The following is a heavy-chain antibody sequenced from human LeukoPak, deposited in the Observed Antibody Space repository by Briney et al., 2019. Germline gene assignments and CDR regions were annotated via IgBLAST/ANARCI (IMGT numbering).Heavy chain of an antibody. V-gene: IGHV3-23*01. J-gene: IGHJ6*03. CDR2: ISGSGGST. D-gene: IGHD3-10*02. CDR1: EFTFSGYA. CDR3: AKDRQGVVFGEQLDYYMDV. Sequence: GGSLRLSCVASEFTFSGYAMSWVRQVPGKGLEWVSVISGSGGSTYYADSVKGRFTISRDNSKDTLYLQINSLRAEDTAVYYCAKDRQGVVFGEQLDYYMDVWGKGTTVTVPS.